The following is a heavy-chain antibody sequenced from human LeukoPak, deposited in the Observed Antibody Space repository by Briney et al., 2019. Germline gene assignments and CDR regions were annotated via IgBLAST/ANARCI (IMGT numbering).Heavy chain of an antibody. V-gene: IGHV2-70*11. CDR3: ARGRHARDI. CDR1: GFSLSASGMS. CDR2: IDWDDDK. Sequence: SGPTLVNPTQTLTLTCTFSGFSLSASGMSVSWIRQPPGKALEWLARIDWDDDKYYTTSLKTRLTISKDTSKNQVVLTMTNMDPVDTATYYCARGRHARDIWGQGTMVTVSS. J-gene: IGHJ3*02.